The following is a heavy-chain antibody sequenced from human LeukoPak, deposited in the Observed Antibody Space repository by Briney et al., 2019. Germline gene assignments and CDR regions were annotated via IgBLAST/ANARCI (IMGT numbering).Heavy chain of an antibody. J-gene: IGHJ4*02. Sequence: PGRSLRLSCAASGFTFSSYGMHWVRQAPGKGLEWVAVIWYDGSNKYYADSVKGRFTISRDNSKNTLYLQMNSLRAEDTAVYYCVRGSEAARPHFDYWGQGTLVTVSS. CDR2: IWYDGSNK. CDR3: VRGSEAARPHFDY. V-gene: IGHV3-33*01. D-gene: IGHD6-6*01. CDR1: GFTFSSYG.